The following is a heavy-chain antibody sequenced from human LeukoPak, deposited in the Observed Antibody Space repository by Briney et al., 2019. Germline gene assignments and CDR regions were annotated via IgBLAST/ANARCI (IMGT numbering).Heavy chain of an antibody. CDR2: IIPIFGTA. J-gene: IGHJ4*02. CDR3: ARAPIPADIVVVPAAQLGYYFDY. CDR1: GGTFSSYA. Sequence: SVKVSCKASGGTFSSYAISWVRQAPGQGLEWMGGIIPIFGTANYAQKFQGRVTITADESTSTAYMELSSLRSEDTAVYYCARAPIPADIVVVPAAQLGYYFDYWGQGTLVTVSS. D-gene: IGHD2-2*01. V-gene: IGHV1-69*13.